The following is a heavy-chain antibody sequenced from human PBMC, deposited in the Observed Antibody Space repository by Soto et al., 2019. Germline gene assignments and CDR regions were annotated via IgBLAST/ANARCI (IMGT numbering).Heavy chain of an antibody. D-gene: IGHD2-15*01. CDR3: AIQLGYCSGGSCSSDY. Sequence: GGSLRLSCAASGFTFSSYAMSWVRQAPGKGLEWVSAISGSGGSTYYADSVKGRFTISRDNSKNTLYLQMNSLRAEDTAVYYCAIQLGYCSGGSCSSDYWGQGTLVTVSS. J-gene: IGHJ4*02. V-gene: IGHV3-23*01. CDR1: GFTFSSYA. CDR2: ISGSGGST.